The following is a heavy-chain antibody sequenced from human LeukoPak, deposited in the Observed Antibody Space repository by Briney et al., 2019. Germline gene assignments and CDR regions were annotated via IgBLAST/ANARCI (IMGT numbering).Heavy chain of an antibody. CDR2: ISGSGSST. Sequence: GGSLRLSCAASGLTFSSYAMSWVRQAPGKGLEWVSAISGSGSSTYYADSVKGRFTISRDKNTLYLQMNSLRAEDTAVYYCAKDQSGYDSWGQGTLVTVSS. D-gene: IGHD5-12*01. J-gene: IGHJ4*02. CDR1: GLTFSSYA. V-gene: IGHV3-23*01. CDR3: AKDQSGYDS.